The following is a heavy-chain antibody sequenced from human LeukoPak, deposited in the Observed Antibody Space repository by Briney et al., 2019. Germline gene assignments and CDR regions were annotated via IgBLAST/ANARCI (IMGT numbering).Heavy chain of an antibody. D-gene: IGHD6-19*01. J-gene: IGHJ4*02. CDR3: ARRAALYSSGWNAVGLFDY. V-gene: IGHV4-39*01. CDR2: IYYSGST. Sequence: SETLSLTCTVSGGSISSSSYYWGWIRQPPGTGLEWIGSIYYSGSTYYNPSLKSRVTISVDTSKNQFSLKLSSVTAADTAVYYCARRAALYSSGWNAVGLFDYWGQGTLVTVSS. CDR1: GGSISSSSYY.